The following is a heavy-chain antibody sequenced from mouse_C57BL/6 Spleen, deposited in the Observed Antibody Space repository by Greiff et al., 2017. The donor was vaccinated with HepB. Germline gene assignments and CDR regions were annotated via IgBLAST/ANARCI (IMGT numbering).Heavy chain of an antibody. D-gene: IGHD2-3*01. J-gene: IGHJ3*01. CDR2: ISYDGSN. CDR1: GYSITSGYY. V-gene: IGHV3-6*01. CDR3: ARDGDGYPFAY. Sequence: EVQLQESGPGLVKPSQSLSLTCSVTGYSITSGYYWNWIRQFPGNKLEWMGYISYDGSNNYNPSLKNRISSTRDTSKNQFFLKLNSVTTEDTATYYCARDGDGYPFAYWGQGTLVTVSA.